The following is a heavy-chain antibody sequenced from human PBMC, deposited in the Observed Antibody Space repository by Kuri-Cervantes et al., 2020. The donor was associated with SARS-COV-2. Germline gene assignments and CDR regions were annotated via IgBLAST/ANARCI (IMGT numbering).Heavy chain of an antibody. CDR1: GGSISSYY. Sequence: SETLSLTCTVSGGSISSYYWSWIRQPPGKGLEWIGYIYYSGSTNYNPSLKSRVTISVDTSKNQFSLKLSSVTAADTAVYYCARVGGNCSGGSCYFSGFDYWAQGTLVTFPS. CDR3: ARVGGNCSGGSCYFSGFDY. J-gene: IGHJ4*02. D-gene: IGHD2-15*01. V-gene: IGHV4-59*01. CDR2: IYYSGST.